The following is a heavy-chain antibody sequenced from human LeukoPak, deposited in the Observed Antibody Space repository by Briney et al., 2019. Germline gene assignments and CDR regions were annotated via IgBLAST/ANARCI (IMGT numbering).Heavy chain of an antibody. Sequence: SETLSLTCTVSGGSVSSGSYYWSWIRQPPGKGLEWIGYIYYSGSTNYNPSLKSRVTISVDTSKNQFSLKLSSVTAADTAVYYCARVGTAHWGQGTLVTVSS. CDR2: IYYSGST. V-gene: IGHV4-61*01. J-gene: IGHJ4*02. CDR1: GGSVSSGSYY. CDR3: ARVGTAH.